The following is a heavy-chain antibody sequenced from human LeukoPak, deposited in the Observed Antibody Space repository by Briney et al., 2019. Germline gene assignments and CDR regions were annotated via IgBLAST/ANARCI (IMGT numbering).Heavy chain of an antibody. CDR3: AKDRAVAGNFDY. D-gene: IGHD6-19*01. Sequence: QPGGSLRLSCAASGFTFSNYAMNWVRQAPGKGLEWVSLISGSTGSTYYADSVKGRFTISRDNSKNTLYLQMNSLRAEDTAVYYCAKDRAVAGNFDYWGQGTLVTVSS. V-gene: IGHV3-23*01. CDR2: ISGSTGST. CDR1: GFTFSNYA. J-gene: IGHJ4*02.